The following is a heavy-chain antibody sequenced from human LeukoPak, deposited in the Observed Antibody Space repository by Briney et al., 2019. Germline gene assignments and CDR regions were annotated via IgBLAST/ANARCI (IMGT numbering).Heavy chain of an antibody. CDR2: INHSGST. Sequence: SETLSLTCIVSGGSISRYYWSWIRQPPGKGLEWIGEINHSGSTNYNPSLKSRVTISVDTSKNQFSLKLSSVTAADTAVYYCARSMVRGVVFGYWGQGTLVTVSS. D-gene: IGHD3-10*01. J-gene: IGHJ4*02. CDR3: ARSMVRGVVFGY. V-gene: IGHV4-34*01. CDR1: GGSISRYY.